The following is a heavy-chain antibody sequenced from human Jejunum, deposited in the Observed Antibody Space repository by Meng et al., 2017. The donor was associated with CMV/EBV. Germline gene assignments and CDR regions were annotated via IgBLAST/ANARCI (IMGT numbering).Heavy chain of an antibody. CDR3: VRGRCTKTSCYTGALDH. D-gene: IGHD2-2*02. CDR2: ITPTEAR. Sequence: SCHRQSPGKGLEVIAEITPTEARNYDQSLKIRVTISVDYSKSQFSLRMTSATAADTAVYYCVRGRCTKTSCYTGALDHWGPGTLVTVSS. V-gene: IGHV4-4*02. J-gene: IGHJ4*02.